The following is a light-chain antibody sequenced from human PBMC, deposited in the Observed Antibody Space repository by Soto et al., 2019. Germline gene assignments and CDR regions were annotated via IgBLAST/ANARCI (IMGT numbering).Light chain of an antibody. CDR3: SSYTTSSTYV. J-gene: IGLJ1*01. CDR2: DVA. CDR1: STDVGRYNY. Sequence: ALTQPASVSGSPGQSITISCTGTSTDVGRYNYVSWYQQHPGKAPKLMIYDVANRPSGVSNRFSGSKSGITASLTISGLQAEDEADYYCSSYTTSSTYVFGTGTKVTVL. V-gene: IGLV2-14*01.